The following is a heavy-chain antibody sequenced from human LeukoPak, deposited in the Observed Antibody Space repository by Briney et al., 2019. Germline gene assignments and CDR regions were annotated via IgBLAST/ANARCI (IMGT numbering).Heavy chain of an antibody. CDR1: GYTVTSYA. D-gene: IGHD4-23*01. V-gene: IGHV1-3*01. CDR2: INAGNGNT. J-gene: IGHJ4*02. CDR3: ARGRFRGNSPLGY. Sequence: ASVKVSCNASGYTVTSYAIHWVRQAPGQRLEWMGWINAGNGNTKYSQKFQGRVTITRDTSASTAYMELSSLRSEDTAVYYCARGRFRGNSPLGYWGQGTLVTVSS.